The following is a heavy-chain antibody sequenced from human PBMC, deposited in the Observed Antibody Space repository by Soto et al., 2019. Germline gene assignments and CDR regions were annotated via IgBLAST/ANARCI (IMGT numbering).Heavy chain of an antibody. CDR1: GFTFSNAW. CDR2: IKSKTDGGTT. CDR3: TTDYQYVATTVTTPEYFQH. V-gene: IGHV3-15*01. J-gene: IGHJ1*01. Sequence: EVQLVESGGGLVKPGGSLRLSCAASGFTFSNAWMSWVRQAPGKGLEWVGRIKSKTDGGTTDYAAPVKGRFTISRDDSKNTLYLKMNSLKTEDTAVYYGTTDYQYVATTVTTPEYFQHWGQGTLVTVSS. D-gene: IGHD4-17*01.